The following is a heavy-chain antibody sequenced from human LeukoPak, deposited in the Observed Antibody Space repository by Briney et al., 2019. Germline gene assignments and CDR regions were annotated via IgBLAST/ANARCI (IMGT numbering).Heavy chain of an antibody. CDR1: GYTFTSYG. CDR2: ISAYNGNT. V-gene: IGHV1-18*01. D-gene: IGHD6-13*01. CDR3: ARGEAGAGYYYYMDV. Sequence: ASVKVTCKASGYTFTSYGISWVRQAPGQGLEWMGWISAYNGNTNYAQKLQGRVTMTTDTSTSTAYMELRSLRSDDTAVYYCARGEAGAGYYYYMDVWGKGTTVTVSS. J-gene: IGHJ6*03.